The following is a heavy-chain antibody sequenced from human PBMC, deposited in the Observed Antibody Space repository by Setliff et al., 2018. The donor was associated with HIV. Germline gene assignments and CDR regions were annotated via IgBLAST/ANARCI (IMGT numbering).Heavy chain of an antibody. CDR1: GGTFSSYA. CDR2: IIPIFGTA. CDR3: ARDPRIAVARDYYYYYMYV. Sequence: ASVKVSCKASGGTFSSYAISWVRQAPGQGLEWMGGIIPIFGTADYAQKFQGRVTITADESTSTAYMDLSSLRSEDTAVYYCARDPRIAVARDYYYYYMYVWGKGTTVTVAS. V-gene: IGHV1-69*13. J-gene: IGHJ6*03. D-gene: IGHD6-13*01.